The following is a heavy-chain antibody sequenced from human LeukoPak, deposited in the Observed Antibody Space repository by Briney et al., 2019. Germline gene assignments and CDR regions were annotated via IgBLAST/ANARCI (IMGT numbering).Heavy chain of an antibody. J-gene: IGHJ3*02. V-gene: IGHV1-18*01. Sequence: ASVKVSSKASGYTYTSYGISWVRQAPGQGLEWMGWISAYNGNTNYAQKLQGRVTMTTDTSTSTAYMELRSLRSDDTAVYYCARGHSQQLVKNDASDIWGQGTMVTVSS. CDR1: GYTYTSYG. D-gene: IGHD6-13*01. CDR2: ISAYNGNT. CDR3: ARGHSQQLVKNDASDI.